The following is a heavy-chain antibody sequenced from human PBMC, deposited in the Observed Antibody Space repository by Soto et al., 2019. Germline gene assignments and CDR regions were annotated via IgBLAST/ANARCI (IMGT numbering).Heavy chain of an antibody. V-gene: IGHV3-23*01. CDR1: GFTFSSYA. CDR3: ARDRYSSGWLDAFDI. Sequence: PGGSLRLSCAASGFTFSSYAMSWVRQAPGKGLEWVSAISGSGGSTYYADSVKGRFTISRDNSKNTLYLQMNSLRAEDTAVYYCARDRYSSGWLDAFDIWGQGTMVTVSS. J-gene: IGHJ3*02. CDR2: ISGSGGST. D-gene: IGHD6-19*01.